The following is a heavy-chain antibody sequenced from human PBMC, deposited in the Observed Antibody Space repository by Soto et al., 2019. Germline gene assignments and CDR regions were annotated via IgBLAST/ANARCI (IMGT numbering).Heavy chain of an antibody. V-gene: IGHV2-5*02. CDR3: AHRRGAPGHLDY. CDR2: IYWDDDK. J-gene: IGHJ4*02. CDR1: GFSLNTNGVG. Sequence: QITLKESGPTLVKPTQTLTLTCIFSGFSLNTNGVGVGWIRQPPGKALEWLALIYWDDDKRYSPSLNNRLTITKDTTKTQVVLTMTNMEPVDTATYYCAHRRGAPGHLDYWGQGTLVTVSS.